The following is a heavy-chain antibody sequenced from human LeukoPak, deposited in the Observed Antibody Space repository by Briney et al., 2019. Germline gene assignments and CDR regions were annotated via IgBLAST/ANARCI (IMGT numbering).Heavy chain of an antibody. D-gene: IGHD2-15*01. CDR3: ARIRPELGYCSGGGCHPADY. Sequence: PSETLSLTCAVYGGSFSGYYWSWIRQPPGKGLEWIGEINHSGSTNYNPSLKSRVTISVDTSKNQFSLKLSSVTAADTAVYYCARIRPELGYCSGGGCHPADYWGQGTLVTVSS. V-gene: IGHV4-34*01. CDR2: INHSGST. J-gene: IGHJ4*02. CDR1: GGSFSGYY.